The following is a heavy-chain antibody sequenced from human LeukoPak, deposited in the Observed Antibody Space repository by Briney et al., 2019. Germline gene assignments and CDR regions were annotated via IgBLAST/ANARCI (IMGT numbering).Heavy chain of an antibody. J-gene: IGHJ3*02. CDR1: GGSFSGYY. V-gene: IGHV3-23*01. CDR3: AHTATLAYCGGDCYADAFDI. D-gene: IGHD2-21*02. CDR2: ISGSGGST. Sequence: ETLSLTCAVYGGSFSGYYWSWVRQAPGKGLEWVSAISGSGGSTYYADSVKGRFTISRDNSKNALYLQMNSLRAEDTAVYYCAHTATLAYCGGDCYADAFDIWGQGTMVTVSS.